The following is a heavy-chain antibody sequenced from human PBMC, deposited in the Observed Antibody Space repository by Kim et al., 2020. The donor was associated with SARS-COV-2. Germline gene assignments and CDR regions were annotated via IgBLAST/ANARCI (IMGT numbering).Heavy chain of an antibody. CDR1: ESIFITYY. V-gene: IGHV1-46*01. CDR3: VREKPSSLQFDS. J-gene: IGHJ4*02. CDR2: IIPTNGDT. Sequence: ASVKVSCKASESIFITYYVHWVRQAPGQGLDYMGMIIPTNGDTFYAQRFKGRVTMTSDTSTNTLYLEMGSLTSDDTAVYFCVREKPSSLQFDSWGQGTLVTVSS.